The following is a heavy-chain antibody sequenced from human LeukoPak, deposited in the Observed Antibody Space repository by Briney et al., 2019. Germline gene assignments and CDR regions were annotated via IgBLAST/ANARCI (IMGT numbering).Heavy chain of an antibody. D-gene: IGHD6-6*01. CDR2: IYTSGST. CDR3: AREWKQLVEGGNYFDY. Sequence: SQTLSLTCTVSGGSISSGSYYWSWIRQPAGKGLEWIGRIYTSGSTNYNPSLKSRVTISVDTSKNQFSLKLSPVTAADTAVYYCAREWKQLVEGGNYFDYWGQGTLVTVSS. V-gene: IGHV4-61*02. J-gene: IGHJ4*02. CDR1: GGSISSGSYY.